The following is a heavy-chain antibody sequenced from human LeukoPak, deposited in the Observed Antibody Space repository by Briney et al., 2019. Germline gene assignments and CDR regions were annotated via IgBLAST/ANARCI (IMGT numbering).Heavy chain of an antibody. J-gene: IGHJ4*02. V-gene: IGHV4-39*01. CDR2: IYYSGST. CDR3: ARREGKYWPFDY. Sequence: SETLSPTCTVSGGSISSSSYYWGWIRQPPGKGLEWIGSIYYSGSTYYNPSLKSRVTISVDTSKNQFSLKLSSVTAADTAVYYCARREGKYWPFDYWGQGTLVTVSS. CDR1: GGSISSSSYY. D-gene: IGHD2/OR15-2a*01.